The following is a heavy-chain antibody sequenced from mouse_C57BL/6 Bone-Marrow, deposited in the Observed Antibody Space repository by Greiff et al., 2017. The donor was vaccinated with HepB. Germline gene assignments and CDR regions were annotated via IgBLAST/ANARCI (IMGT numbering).Heavy chain of an antibody. J-gene: IGHJ1*03. Sequence: QVQLQQPGAELVRPGSSVKLSCKASGYTFTSYWMHWVKQRPIQGLEWIGNIDPSDSETHYNQKFKDKATLTVDKSSSTAYMQLSSLTSEDSAVYYGATSITTVVAPYWYFDVWGTGTTVTVSS. D-gene: IGHD1-1*01. V-gene: IGHV1-52*01. CDR3: ATSITTVVAPYWYFDV. CDR2: IDPSDSET. CDR1: GYTFTSYW.